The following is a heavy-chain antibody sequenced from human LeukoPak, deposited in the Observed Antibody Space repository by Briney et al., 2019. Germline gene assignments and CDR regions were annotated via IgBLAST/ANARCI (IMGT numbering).Heavy chain of an antibody. V-gene: IGHV3-23*01. CDR2: ISVSGGST. CDR3: AKVKTAAGHYYYYYMDV. D-gene: IGHD6-13*01. CDR1: GFTFSSYA. Sequence: AGGSLRLSCAASGFTFSSYAMSWVRQAPGKGLEWVSAISVSGGSTYYADSVKGRLTISRDNSKNTLYLQMNSLRAEDTAVYYCAKVKTAAGHYYYYYMDVWGKGTTVTVSS. J-gene: IGHJ6*03.